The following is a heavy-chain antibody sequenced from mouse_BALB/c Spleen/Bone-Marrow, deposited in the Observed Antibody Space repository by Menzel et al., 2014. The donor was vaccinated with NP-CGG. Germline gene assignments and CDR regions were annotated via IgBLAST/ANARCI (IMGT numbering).Heavy chain of an antibody. D-gene: IGHD2-3*01. Sequence: QVQLQQSGAELVRPGASVKLSCKTSGYTFTSYWINWVKQRPGQGLEWIGNIYPSDNYTNYNQKFKDKATLTVDISSTTAYMQLSSPTSEDSAVYYCTRTYEYSDYWGQGTTLTVSS. CDR2: IYPSDNYT. CDR3: TRTYEYSDY. CDR1: GYTFTSYW. J-gene: IGHJ2*01. V-gene: IGHV1-69*02.